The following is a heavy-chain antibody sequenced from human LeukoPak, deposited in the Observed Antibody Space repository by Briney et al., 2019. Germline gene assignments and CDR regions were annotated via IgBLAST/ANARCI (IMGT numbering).Heavy chain of an antibody. V-gene: IGHV1-18*01. Sequence: GASVKVSCKASGYTFTSYGISWVRRAPGQGLEWMGWISAYNGNTNYAQKLQGRVTMTTDTSTSTAYMELRSLRSDDTAVYYCARERVGGNTYYYDSSGYYYLDYGGEEPVVTVSS. CDR2: ISAYNGNT. CDR1: GYTFTSYG. J-gene: IGHJ4*02. D-gene: IGHD3-22*01. CDR3: ARERVGGNTYYYDSSGYYYLDY.